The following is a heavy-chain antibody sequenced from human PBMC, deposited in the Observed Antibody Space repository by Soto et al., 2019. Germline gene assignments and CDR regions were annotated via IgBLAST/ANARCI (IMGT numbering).Heavy chain of an antibody. V-gene: IGHV3-7*04. CDR2: ISPEGSEK. CDR3: ARAGIDY. J-gene: IGHJ4*02. Sequence: EVQLVESGGGLVQPGGSLRLSCAVSGFIFSDYWMTWVRQAPGKGLEWVATISPEGSEKYYVDSLKGRFTIARDNAKNSLYLQMISRRAEDPALYYCARAGIDYWGRGTVITVSS. CDR1: GFIFSDYW.